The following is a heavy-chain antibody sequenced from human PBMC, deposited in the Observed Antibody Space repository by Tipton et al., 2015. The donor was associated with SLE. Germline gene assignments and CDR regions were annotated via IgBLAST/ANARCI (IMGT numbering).Heavy chain of an antibody. J-gene: IGHJ1*01. CDR1: GGSISSRLYY. Sequence: TLSLTCTVSGGSISSRLYYWGWIRQPPGKGLEWIGSIYGSGSTYHNPSLKSRVTMSVDTSKNQLSLKLTSVTAADTAVYYCARQNDFQYWGQGTLVTVSS. CDR3: ARQNDFQY. CDR2: IYGSGST. V-gene: IGHV4-39*01.